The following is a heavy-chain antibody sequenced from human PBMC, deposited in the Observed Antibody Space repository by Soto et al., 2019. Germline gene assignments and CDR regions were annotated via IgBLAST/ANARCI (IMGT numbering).Heavy chain of an antibody. J-gene: IGHJ4*02. D-gene: IGHD3-10*01. CDR2: ISYDGSNK. CDR3: AKDGRGFDY. CDR1: GFTFSSYG. Sequence: QPGGSLRLSCAASGFTFSSYGMHWVRQAPGKGLEWVAVISYDGSNKYYADSVKGRFTISRDNSKNTLYLQMNSLRAEDTAVYYCAKDGRGFDYWGQGTLVTVSS. V-gene: IGHV3-30*18.